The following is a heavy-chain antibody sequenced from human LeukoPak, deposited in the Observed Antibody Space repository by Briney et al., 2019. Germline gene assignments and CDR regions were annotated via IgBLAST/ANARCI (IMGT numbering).Heavy chain of an antibody. CDR1: GFTFSSYG. V-gene: IGHV3-23*01. D-gene: IGHD3-3*01. CDR2: ISGSSGST. CDR3: AKDKTYDDFWSGHDAFDI. Sequence: PGGTLRLSCAASGFTFSSYGMSWVRQAPGKGLEWVSGISGSSGSTYYADSVKGRFTISRDNSKNTLYLQMNSLRAEDTAVYYCAKDKTYDDFWSGHDAFDIWGQGTMVTVSS. J-gene: IGHJ3*02.